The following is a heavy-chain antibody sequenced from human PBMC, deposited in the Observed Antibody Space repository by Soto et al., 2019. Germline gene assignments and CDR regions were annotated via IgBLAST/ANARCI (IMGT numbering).Heavy chain of an antibody. D-gene: IGHD2-2*01. Sequence: PSETLSLTCTVSGGSISSYYWSWIRQPPGKGLEWIGYIYYSGSTNYNPSLKSRVTISVDTSKNQFSLKLSSVTAADTAVYYCARRESDCSSTSCYWGENNWGQGTLVTVSS. CDR2: IYYSGST. J-gene: IGHJ4*02. CDR3: ARRESDCSSTSCYWGENN. CDR1: GGSISSYY. V-gene: IGHV4-59*01.